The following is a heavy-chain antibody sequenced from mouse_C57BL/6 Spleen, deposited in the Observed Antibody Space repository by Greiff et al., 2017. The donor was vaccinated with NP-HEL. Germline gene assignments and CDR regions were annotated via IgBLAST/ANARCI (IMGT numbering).Heavy chain of an antibody. D-gene: IGHD2-5*01. Sequence: LQESGAELVKPGASVKISCKASGYAFSSYWMNWVKQRPGKGLEWIGQIYPGDGDTNYNGKFKGKATLTADKSSSTAYMQLSSLTSEDSAVYFCARQGEYSNYDWFAYWGQGTLVTVSA. J-gene: IGHJ3*01. CDR1: GYAFSSYW. CDR2: IYPGDGDT. CDR3: ARQGEYSNYDWFAY. V-gene: IGHV1-80*01.